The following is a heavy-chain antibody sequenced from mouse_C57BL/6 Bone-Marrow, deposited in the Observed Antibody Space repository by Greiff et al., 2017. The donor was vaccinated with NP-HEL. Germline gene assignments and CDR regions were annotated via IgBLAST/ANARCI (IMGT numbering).Heavy chain of an antibody. CDR2: IHPNSGST. CDR1: GYTFTSSW. Sequence: QVQLQQPGAELVKPGASVTLSCKASGYTFTSSWLPWVKQGPGQGLEWMGMIHPNSGSTNYNEKFKSKATLTVDKSSSTAYMQLSSLTSEYSAVYYCARLHYGSSYCAMDYWGQGTSVTVSS. V-gene: IGHV1-64*01. J-gene: IGHJ4*01. D-gene: IGHD1-1*01. CDR3: ARLHYGSSYCAMDY.